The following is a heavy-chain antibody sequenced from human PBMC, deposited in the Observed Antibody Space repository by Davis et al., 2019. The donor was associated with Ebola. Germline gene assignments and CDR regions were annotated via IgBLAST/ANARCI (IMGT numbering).Heavy chain of an antibody. J-gene: IGHJ4*02. CDR3: ARLTITSAPDIIDY. CDR2: LYYSGST. V-gene: IGHV4-59*04. D-gene: IGHD1-14*01. CDR1: GGSISSYY. Sequence: MPSETLSPTCTVPGGSISSYYWSWIRQPPGKGLAWIGTLYYSGSTYYNPPLKSRVTMSVDTSKNQFSLRLTSVTAADTAVYYCARLTITSAPDIIDYWSQGSLVTVSS.